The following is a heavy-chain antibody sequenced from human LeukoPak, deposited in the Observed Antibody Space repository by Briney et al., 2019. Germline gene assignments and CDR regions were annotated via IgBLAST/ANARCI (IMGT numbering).Heavy chain of an antibody. J-gene: IGHJ5*02. CDR2: ISGSGGSP. D-gene: IGHD5-18*01. V-gene: IGHV3-23*01. CDR3: ARDHGYSYDPNWFDP. Sequence: PGGSLRLSCAASGFTFSSSAMSWVRQAPGKGLEWVSSISGSGGSPYYADSVKGRFTISRDNAKNSLYLQMNSLRAEDTAVYYCARDHGYSYDPNWFDPLGQGTLVTVSS. CDR1: GFTFSSSA.